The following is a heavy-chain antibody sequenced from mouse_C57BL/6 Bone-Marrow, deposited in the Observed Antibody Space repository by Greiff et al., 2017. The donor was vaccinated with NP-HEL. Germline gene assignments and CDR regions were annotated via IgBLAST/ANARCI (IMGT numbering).Heavy chain of an antibody. V-gene: IGHV2-2*01. CDR3: ARDYYGSSYAWFAY. CDR2: IWSGGST. J-gene: IGHJ3*01. D-gene: IGHD1-1*01. CDR1: GFSLTSYG. Sequence: QVQLQQSGPGLVQPSQSLSITCTVSGFSLTSYGVHWVRQSPGKGLEWLGVIWSGGSTDYNAAFISRLSISKDNSKSQVFFKMNSRQADDTAIYYCARDYYGSSYAWFAYWGQGTLVTVAA.